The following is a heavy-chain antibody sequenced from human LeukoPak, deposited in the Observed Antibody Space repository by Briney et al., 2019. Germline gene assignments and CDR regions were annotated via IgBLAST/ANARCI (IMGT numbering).Heavy chain of an antibody. V-gene: IGHV3-15*01. CDR2: IKRKTDGGTT. CDR1: GLTFSTAL. Sequence: GGSLRLSCAASGLTFSTALMAWFRQAPGKGLEWVGRIKRKTDGGTTDYAAPVKGRFTISRDDSKNALFLQMSSLKIEDTAVYYCIHYGSGTYSTDYWGQGTLVTVSS. J-gene: IGHJ4*02. CDR3: IHYGSGTYSTDY. D-gene: IGHD3-10*01.